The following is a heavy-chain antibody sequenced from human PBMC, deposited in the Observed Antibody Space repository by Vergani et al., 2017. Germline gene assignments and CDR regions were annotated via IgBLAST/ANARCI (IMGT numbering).Heavy chain of an antibody. CDR1: GGSISSGDYY. J-gene: IGHJ5*02. V-gene: IGHV4-31*03. Sequence: QVQLQESGPGLVKPSQTLSLTCTVSGGSISSGDYYWSWIRQHPGKVLEWIGYIYYSGSTYYNPSLKSRVTISLDTSKNQFSLKLSSVTAADTAVYYWAREGLYYDSSGYRGRWFDPWGQGTLVTVSS. CDR2: IYYSGST. D-gene: IGHD3-22*01. CDR3: AREGLYYDSSGYRGRWFDP.